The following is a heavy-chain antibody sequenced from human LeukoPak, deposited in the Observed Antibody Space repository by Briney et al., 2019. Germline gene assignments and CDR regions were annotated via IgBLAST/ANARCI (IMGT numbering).Heavy chain of an antibody. V-gene: IGHV3-7*01. CDR3: ARDRQLLWFGELYGY. Sequence: GGSLRLSCAASGFTFSSYWMSWVRQAPGKGLEWVANIKQDGSEKYYVDSVKGRFTISRDNAKNSLYLQMNSLRAEDTAVYYCARDRQLLWFGELYGYWGQGTLVTDSS. CDR1: GFTFSSYW. CDR2: IKQDGSEK. J-gene: IGHJ4*02. D-gene: IGHD3-10*01.